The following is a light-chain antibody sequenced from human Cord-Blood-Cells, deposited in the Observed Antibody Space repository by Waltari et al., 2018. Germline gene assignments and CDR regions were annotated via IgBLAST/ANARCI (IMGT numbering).Light chain of an antibody. J-gene: IGKJ5*01. CDR1: QDISNY. V-gene: IGKV1-33*01. CDR3: QQYDNLPLT. Sequence: DIQMTPSPSSLSASVGDSVNITCQASQDISNYLNWYQQKPGKATKLLIYDASNLETGVPSRFSGSGSGTDFTFTISSLQPEDIATYYCQQYDNLPLTFGQGTRLEIK. CDR2: DAS.